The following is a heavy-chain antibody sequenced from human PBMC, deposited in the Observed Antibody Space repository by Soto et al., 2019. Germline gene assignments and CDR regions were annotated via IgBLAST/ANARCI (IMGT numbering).Heavy chain of an antibody. J-gene: IGHJ5*02. CDR3: ASRSCSSTSCYRIDNWFDP. CDR1: GGSFSGYY. Sequence: SETLSLTCAVYGGSFSGYYWSWIRQPPGKGLEWIGEINHSGSTNYNPSLKSRVTISVDTSKNQFSLKLSSVTAADTAVYYCASRSCSSTSCYRIDNWFDPWGQGTLVTVSS. CDR2: INHSGST. V-gene: IGHV4-34*01. D-gene: IGHD2-2*01.